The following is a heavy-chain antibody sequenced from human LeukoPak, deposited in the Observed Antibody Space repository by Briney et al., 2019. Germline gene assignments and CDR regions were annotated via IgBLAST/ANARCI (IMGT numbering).Heavy chain of an antibody. J-gene: IGHJ4*02. CDR3: ARRLIVVAVFDY. Sequence: SETLSLTCTVSGGSISSRSYYWSWIRQHPGKGLEWIGYIYYSGSTYYNPSLKSRVTISVDTSKNQFSLKLSSVTAADTAVYYCARRLIVVAVFDYWGQGTLVTVSS. V-gene: IGHV4-31*03. CDR2: IYYSGST. D-gene: IGHD3-22*01. CDR1: GGSISSRSYY.